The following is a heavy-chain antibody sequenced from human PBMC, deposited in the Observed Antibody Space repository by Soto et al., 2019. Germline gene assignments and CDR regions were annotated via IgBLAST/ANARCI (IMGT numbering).Heavy chain of an antibody. D-gene: IGHD2-2*01. Sequence: SSETLSLTCTVSGGSISSGDYYWSWIRQAPGKGLEWIGYIYYSGSTYYNPSLKSRVTISTDTSKNQFSLKLSSVAAADTAMYYCARAQLVGYYFDSWGQGTLVTVSS. CDR2: IYYSGST. CDR3: ARAQLVGYYFDS. J-gene: IGHJ4*02. CDR1: GGSISSGDYY. V-gene: IGHV4-30-4*01.